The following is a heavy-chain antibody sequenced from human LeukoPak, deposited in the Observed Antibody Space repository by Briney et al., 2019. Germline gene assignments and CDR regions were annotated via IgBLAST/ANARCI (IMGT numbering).Heavy chain of an antibody. D-gene: IGHD5-24*01. CDR1: GDSVSSNSAA. CDR3: ARGRDGYNSFDY. J-gene: IGHJ4*02. Sequence: SQTLSLTCAISGDSVSSNSAAWNWIRLSPSRGLEWLGRTYYRSKWYNDYAVSVKSRITVNPDTAKNQFSLQLNSVTPEDTAVYYCARGRDGYNSFDYWGQGTLVTVSS. V-gene: IGHV6-1*01. CDR2: TYYRSKWYN.